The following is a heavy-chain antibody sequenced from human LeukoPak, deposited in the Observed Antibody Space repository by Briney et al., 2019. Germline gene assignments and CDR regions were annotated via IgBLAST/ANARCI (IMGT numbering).Heavy chain of an antibody. D-gene: IGHD5-12*01. Sequence: SETLSLTCNVSGYSISNGYYWGWIRQPPGKGLEWIGIIYHSGSNHYNPSLKSRVSISVDTSKNQFSLILTSVTAADTAVYYCARVDIVATIHFDYWGQGTLVTVSS. CDR2: IYHSGSN. CDR3: ARVDIVATIHFDY. V-gene: IGHV4-38-2*02. CDR1: GYSISNGYY. J-gene: IGHJ4*02.